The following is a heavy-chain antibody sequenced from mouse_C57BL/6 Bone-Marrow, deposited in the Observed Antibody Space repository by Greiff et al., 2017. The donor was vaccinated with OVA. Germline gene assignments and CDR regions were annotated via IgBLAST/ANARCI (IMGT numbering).Heavy chain of an antibody. CDR1: GYTFTSYT. Sequence: VQLQQSGAELARPGASVKMSCKASGYTFTSYTMHWVKQRPGQGLEWIGYINPSSGYTKYNQKFKDKATLTADKSSSTAYMQLSSLTSEDSAVYDGARSGDYGSSLFGYWGQGTTLTVSS. D-gene: IGHD1-1*01. CDR3: ARSGDYGSSLFGY. J-gene: IGHJ2*01. CDR2: INPSSGYT. V-gene: IGHV1-4*01.